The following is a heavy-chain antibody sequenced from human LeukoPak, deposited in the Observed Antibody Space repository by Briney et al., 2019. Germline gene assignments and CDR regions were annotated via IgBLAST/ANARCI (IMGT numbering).Heavy chain of an antibody. D-gene: IGHD1-14*01. Sequence: GGSLRLSCAASGFTVSSNYMTWVRQAPGKGLEWVANIKPDGSAKNYVGFVQGRFIISRDNTKNSVYLQMSSLRVEDTAVYFCARDVAYNAFDYWGQGTLVTVSS. CDR2: IKPDGSAK. J-gene: IGHJ4*02. CDR3: ARDVAYNAFDY. V-gene: IGHV3-7*01. CDR1: GFTVSSNY.